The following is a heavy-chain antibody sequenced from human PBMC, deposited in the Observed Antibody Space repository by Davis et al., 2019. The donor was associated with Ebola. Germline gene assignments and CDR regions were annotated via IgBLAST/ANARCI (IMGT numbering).Heavy chain of an antibody. CDR3: ARLMYYYYYMDV. Sequence: GESLKISCAASGFTFSSYWMSWVRQAPGKGLEWVANIKQDGSEKYYVDSVKGRFTISRDNAKNSLYLQMNSLRAEDTAVYYCARLMYYYYYMDVWGKGTTVTVSS. J-gene: IGHJ6*03. CDR1: GFTFSSYW. V-gene: IGHV3-7*01. D-gene: IGHD3-16*01. CDR2: IKQDGSEK.